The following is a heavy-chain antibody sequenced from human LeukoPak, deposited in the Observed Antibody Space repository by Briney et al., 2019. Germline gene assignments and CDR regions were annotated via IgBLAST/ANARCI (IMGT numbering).Heavy chain of an antibody. V-gene: IGHV3-21*01. CDR3: GRAGPVTKDHFIDV. J-gene: IGHJ6*03. CDR2: ISRNSNYI. D-gene: IGHD2-2*01. Sequence: GGSLSLSCAASGLTFRSYSMSWVRQAPGKGLEWVSTISRNSNYIYYADSVKGRFTIARDNAKNSLFLQMNSLSAEDTAVYYGGRAGPVTKDHFIDVWGKGTTVTVSS. CDR1: GLTFRSYS.